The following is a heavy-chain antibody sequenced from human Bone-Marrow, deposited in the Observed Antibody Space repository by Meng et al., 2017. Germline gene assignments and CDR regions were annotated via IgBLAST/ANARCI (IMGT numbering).Heavy chain of an antibody. Sequence: GESLKISCAASGFTFSNAWMSWVRQAPGKGLEWVGRIKSKTDGGTTDYAAPVKGRFTISRDDSKNTLYLQMNSLKTEDTAVYYCTTEIRIAAAFFSLYWGQGTLVTVFS. CDR3: TTEIRIAAAFFSLY. CDR2: IKSKTDGGTT. D-gene: IGHD6-13*01. J-gene: IGHJ4*02. CDR1: GFTFSNAW. V-gene: IGHV3-15*01.